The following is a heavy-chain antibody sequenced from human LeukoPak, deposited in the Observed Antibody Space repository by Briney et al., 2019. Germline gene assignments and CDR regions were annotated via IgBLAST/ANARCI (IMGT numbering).Heavy chain of an antibody. CDR2: IRTTAEGAKYA. Sequence: GGSLILSCATSGFSFTDYPMNWVRQAPGKGLKWISNIRTTAEGAKYAYYADSVKGRVTISRDDGKNTLYLHMNSLRDDDTAVYYCATDQRYAFDYWGQGILVTVSS. CDR1: GFSFTDYP. J-gene: IGHJ4*02. D-gene: IGHD3-9*01. CDR3: ATDQRYAFDY. V-gene: IGHV3-48*02.